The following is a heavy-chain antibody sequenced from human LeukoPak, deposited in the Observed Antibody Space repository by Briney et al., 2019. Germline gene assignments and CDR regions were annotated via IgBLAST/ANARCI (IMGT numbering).Heavy chain of an antibody. CDR1: GFTFSSYE. Sequence: QSGGSLRLSCAGSGFTFSSYEMNWVRQAPGKGLEWVSNISGGDVSTYYADSVKGRFTISRDNSKNTLYLQMNSLRADDTAVYYCAKSGYNRFDYWGQGTLVTVSS. CDR3: AKSGYNRFDY. V-gene: IGHV3-23*01. CDR2: ISGGDVST. D-gene: IGHD5-24*01. J-gene: IGHJ4*02.